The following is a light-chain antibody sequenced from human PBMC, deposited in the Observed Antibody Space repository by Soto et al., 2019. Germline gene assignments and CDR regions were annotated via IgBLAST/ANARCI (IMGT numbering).Light chain of an antibody. J-gene: IGLJ2*01. Sequence: QSALTQPPSASGSLRHSVTISCTGTSSDVGGYNYVSWHQQHPGKAPKLMIYEVTKRPSGVPDRFSGSKSGNTASLTVSGLQAEDEADYYCSSFAGGGNPVLFGGGTKLTVL. CDR2: EVT. V-gene: IGLV2-8*01. CDR1: SSDVGGYNY. CDR3: SSFAGGGNPVL.